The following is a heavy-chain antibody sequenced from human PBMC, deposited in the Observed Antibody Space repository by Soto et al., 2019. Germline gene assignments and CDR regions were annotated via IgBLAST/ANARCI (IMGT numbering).Heavy chain of an antibody. CDR1: GFTCSSTA. J-gene: IGHJ5*02. CDR3: ATRIGNIGWYWLDT. V-gene: IGHV1-58*01. CDR2: IVLGNGNT. Sequence: SVKVSCKASGFTCSSTAVHWVCQAGGQHLEWIGWIVLGNGNTNYAQKFQERVTITRDMSTSTAYMEVRSLTSDDTAVYYCATRIGNIGWYWLDTWGQGTLVTVSS. D-gene: IGHD6-19*01.